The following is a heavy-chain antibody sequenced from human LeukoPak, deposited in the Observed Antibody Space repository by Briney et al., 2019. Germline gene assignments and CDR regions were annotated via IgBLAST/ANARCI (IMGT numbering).Heavy chain of an antibody. V-gene: IGHV3-30*04. CDR1: GFTFNSYA. J-gene: IGHJ4*02. CDR2: ISYDGSKK. CDR3: ARDSPYSGNYSPIDY. Sequence: GGSLRLSCAASGFTFNSYAIHWVRQAPGKGLEWVAVISYDGSKKFYAHSVKGRFTISRDNSKNTLYLHMNSLRAEDTAVYYCARDSPYSGNYSPIDYWGRGTLVTVSS. D-gene: IGHD1-26*01.